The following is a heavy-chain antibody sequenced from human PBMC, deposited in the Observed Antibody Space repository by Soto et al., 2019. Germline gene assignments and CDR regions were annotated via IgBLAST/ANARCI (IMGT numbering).Heavy chain of an antibody. J-gene: IGHJ6*02. V-gene: IGHV4-39*07. CDR2: ISYSGST. D-gene: IGHD4-4*01. Sequence: KTSETLSLTCTVSGGSISSSKNYWGWIRQPPGKGLEWIGTISYSGSTYYNPSLNGRVIISVDTSKNQFSLKLSSVAAADTAVYFCARTYCTTTACQAHGIDVWGQGTTVTVSS. CDR1: GGSISSSKNY. CDR3: ARTYCTTTACQAHGIDV.